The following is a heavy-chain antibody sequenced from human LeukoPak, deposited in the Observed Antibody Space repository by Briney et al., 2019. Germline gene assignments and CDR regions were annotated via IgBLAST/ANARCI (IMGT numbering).Heavy chain of an antibody. CDR3: ARGGHDYGDFARYSYYMDV. Sequence: PSETLSLSCTVSGGSISSYYWSWIRQPAGKGLEWIGRIYTSGSTNYNPSHKSRVAISVDKSKNQFSLKLSSVTAADTAVYYCARGGHDYGDFARYSYYMDVWGKGSTVTVSS. J-gene: IGHJ6*03. CDR1: GGSISSYY. CDR2: IYTSGST. D-gene: IGHD4-17*01. V-gene: IGHV4-4*07.